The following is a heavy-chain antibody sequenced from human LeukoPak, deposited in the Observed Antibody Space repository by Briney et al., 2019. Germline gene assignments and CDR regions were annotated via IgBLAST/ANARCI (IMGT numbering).Heavy chain of an antibody. CDR3: ARSYGSGSSAGY. CDR1: GGSISSYY. D-gene: IGHD3-10*01. CDR2: IYYSGST. J-gene: IGHJ4*02. V-gene: IGHV4-59*01. Sequence: KPSETLSLTCTVSGGSISSYYWSWIRQPPGKGLEWIGYIYYSGSTNYNPSLKSRVTISVDTSKNQFSLKLSSVTAADTAVYYCARSYGSGSSAGYWGQGTLVTVSS.